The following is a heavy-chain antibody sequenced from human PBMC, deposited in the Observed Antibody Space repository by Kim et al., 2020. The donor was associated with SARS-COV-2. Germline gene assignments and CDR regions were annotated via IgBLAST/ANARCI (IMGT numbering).Heavy chain of an antibody. D-gene: IGHD3-10*01. CDR2: INHSGST. Sequence: SETLSLTCAVYGGSFSGYYWSWIRQPPGKGLEWIGEINHSGSTNYNPSLKSRVTISVDTSKNQFSLKLSSVTAADTAVYYCARGRYGSGSYFPHWGQGTLVTVSS. CDR3: ARGRYGSGSYFPH. J-gene: IGHJ4*02. V-gene: IGHV4-34*01. CDR1: GGSFSGYY.